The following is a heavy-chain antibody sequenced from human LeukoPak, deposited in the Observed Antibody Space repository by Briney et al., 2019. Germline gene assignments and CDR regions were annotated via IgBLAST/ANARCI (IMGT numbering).Heavy chain of an antibody. J-gene: IGHJ6*02. Sequence: PGGSLRLSFAASGFIFSSYEMNRVRQATGKSLKSISYISISGTTIYYAGFANGRFTISRHNSKNTLYLQMNSLRTEDTAVYYCARGLSSKKNVAAAGTNYYYCYGMDVWGQGTTVNVSS. CDR1: GFIFSSYE. CDR3: ARGLSSKKNVAAAGTNYYYCYGMDV. D-gene: IGHD6-13*01. CDR2: ISISGTTI. V-gene: IGHV3-48*03.